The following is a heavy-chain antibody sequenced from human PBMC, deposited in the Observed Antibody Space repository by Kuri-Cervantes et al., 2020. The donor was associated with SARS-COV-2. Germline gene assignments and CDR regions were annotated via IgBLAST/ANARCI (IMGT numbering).Heavy chain of an antibody. Sequence: SCTVSGGSVSSGGYYWSWIRQPAGKGLEWIGRIYTSGSTNYNPSLKSRVTMSVDTSKNQFSLKLSSVTAADTAVYYCARGYSSGWYHGWFDPWGQGTLVTVYS. CDR3: ARGYSSGWYHGWFDP. V-gene: IGHV4-61*02. D-gene: IGHD6-19*01. CDR1: GGSVSSGGYY. CDR2: IYTSGST. J-gene: IGHJ5*02.